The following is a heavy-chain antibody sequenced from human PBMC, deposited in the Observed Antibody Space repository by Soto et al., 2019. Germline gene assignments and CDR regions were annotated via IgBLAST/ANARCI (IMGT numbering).Heavy chain of an antibody. CDR2: IYHSGST. CDR1: GGSIINVGCC. Sequence: PLCLTCTVSGGSIINVGCCCSCNRQQPGKGLEWIGEIYHSGSTNYNPSLKSRVTISVDKSKNQFSLKLSSVTAADTAVYYCAGEGSIAEANGSVYWGQGTLVIVSS. V-gene: IGHV4-30-2*01. D-gene: IGHD6-6*01. CDR3: AGEGSIAEANGSVY. J-gene: IGHJ4*02.